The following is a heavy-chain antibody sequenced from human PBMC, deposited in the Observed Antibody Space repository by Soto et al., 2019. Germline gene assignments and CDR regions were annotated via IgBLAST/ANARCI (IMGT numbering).Heavy chain of an antibody. J-gene: IGHJ6*02. CDR3: ARYIAAAGFLFGYGMDV. D-gene: IGHD6-13*01. Sequence: EVQLVESGGGLVKPGGSLRLSCAASGFTFSSYSMNWVRQAPGKGLEWVSSISSSSSYIYYADSVKGRFTISRDNAKNSLYLQMNSLRAEDTAVYYCARYIAAAGFLFGYGMDVWGQGTTVTVSS. CDR1: GFTFSSYS. CDR2: ISSSSSYI. V-gene: IGHV3-21*01.